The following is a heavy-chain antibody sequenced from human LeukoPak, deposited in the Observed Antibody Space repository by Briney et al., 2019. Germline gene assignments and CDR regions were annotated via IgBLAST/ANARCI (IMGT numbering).Heavy chain of an antibody. V-gene: IGHV4-59*01. Sequence: SETLSLTCTVSGGSISSYYWSWIRQPPGKGLEWIGYIYYSGSTNYNSSLKSRVTISVDASKNQFSLKLSSVTAADTAVYYCARDRRGYGDPPGLYYFDYWGQGTLVTVSS. D-gene: IGHD4-17*01. J-gene: IGHJ4*02. CDR2: IYYSGST. CDR3: ARDRRGYGDPPGLYYFDY. CDR1: GGSISSYY.